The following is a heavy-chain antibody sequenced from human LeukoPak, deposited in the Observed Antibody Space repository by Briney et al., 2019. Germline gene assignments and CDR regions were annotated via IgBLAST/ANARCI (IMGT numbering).Heavy chain of an antibody. D-gene: IGHD4-17*01. Sequence: PGGSLRLSCAASRFTFSSYWMSWVRQAPGKGLEWVANIKQNGSEKYYVDSVKGRFTISRDNAKNSPYLQMNSLRVEDTAVYYCARSGDTVTTRYYYMDVWGKGTTVTVSS. CDR1: RFTFSSYW. CDR3: ARSGDTVTTRYYYMDV. CDR2: IKQNGSEK. V-gene: IGHV3-7*01. J-gene: IGHJ6*03.